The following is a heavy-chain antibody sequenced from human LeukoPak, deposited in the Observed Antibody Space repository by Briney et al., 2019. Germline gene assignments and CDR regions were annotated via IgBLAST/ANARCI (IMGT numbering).Heavy chain of an antibody. CDR2: INSDGSGT. Sequence: GGSLRLSCAASTFTFSDYWMHWVRQAPGKGLVWVSRINSDGSGTRYADSVKGRFTISRDDAKNTLYLQMNSLTAEDTAVYYCARDLMVGSPFDSWGQGTLVTVSS. J-gene: IGHJ4*02. D-gene: IGHD2-8*01. V-gene: IGHV3-74*01. CDR3: ARDLMVGSPFDS. CDR1: TFTFSDYW.